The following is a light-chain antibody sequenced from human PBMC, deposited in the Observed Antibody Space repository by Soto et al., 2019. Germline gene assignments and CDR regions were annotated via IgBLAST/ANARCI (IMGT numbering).Light chain of an antibody. CDR1: SXNIGAGYD. CDR2: GNS. V-gene: IGLV1-40*01. CDR3: QSYESSLSGGV. J-gene: IGLJ1*01. Sequence: QSVLTQPPSVSGAPGQRVTISCTGSSXNIGAGYDVHWYQQLPGTAPKLLIYGNSNRPSGVPDRFSGSKSGTSASLAITGLQAEDEADYYCQSYESSLSGGVFGTGTKLTVL.